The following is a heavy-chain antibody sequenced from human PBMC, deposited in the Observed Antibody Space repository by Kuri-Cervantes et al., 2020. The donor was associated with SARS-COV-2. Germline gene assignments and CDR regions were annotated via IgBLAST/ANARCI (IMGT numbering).Heavy chain of an antibody. Sequence: ASVKVSCKASGHTFTSYGISWVRQAPGQGLEWMGWISAYNGNTNYAQKLQGRVTTTTDTSTSTAYMELRSLRSDDTAVYYCASPETLRPYCSSTSCYTDDAFDIWGQGTMVTVSS. CDR2: ISAYNGNT. J-gene: IGHJ3*02. D-gene: IGHD2-2*02. V-gene: IGHV1-18*01. CDR3: ASPETLRPYCSSTSCYTDDAFDI. CDR1: GHTFTSYG.